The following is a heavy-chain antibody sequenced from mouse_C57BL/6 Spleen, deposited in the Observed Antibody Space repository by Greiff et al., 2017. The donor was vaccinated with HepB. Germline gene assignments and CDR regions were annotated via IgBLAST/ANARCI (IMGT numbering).Heavy chain of an antibody. Sequence: VQLKESGPELVKPGASVKMSCKASGYTFIDYNMHWVKQSHGKSLEWIGYINPNNGGTSYNQKFKGKATLTVNKSSSTAYMELRSLTSEDSAVYYCARDYYGSSPDYWGQGTTLTVSS. D-gene: IGHD1-1*01. CDR2: INPNNGGT. J-gene: IGHJ2*01. CDR3: ARDYYGSSPDY. V-gene: IGHV1-22*01. CDR1: GYTFIDYN.